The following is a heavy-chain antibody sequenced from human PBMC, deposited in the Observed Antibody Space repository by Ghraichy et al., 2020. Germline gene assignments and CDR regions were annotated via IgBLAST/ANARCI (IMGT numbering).Heavy chain of an antibody. CDR1: GGSISSYY. V-gene: IGHV4-59*01. Sequence: ETLSLTCTVSGGSISSYYWSWIRQPPGKGLEWIGYIYYSGSTNYNPSLKSRVTISVDTSKNQFSLKLSSVTAADTAVYYCARGPYDSSGYYEDEYYYYYMDVWGKGTTVTVSS. D-gene: IGHD3-22*01. CDR2: IYYSGST. J-gene: IGHJ6*03. CDR3: ARGPYDSSGYYEDEYYYYYMDV.